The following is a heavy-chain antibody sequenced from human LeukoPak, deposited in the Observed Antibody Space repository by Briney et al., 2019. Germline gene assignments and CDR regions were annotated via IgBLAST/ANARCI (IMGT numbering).Heavy chain of an antibody. Sequence: GGSLRLSCAASGLTFSSHWMHWVRQAPGKGLEWVGRIRSNSDGGTIDYAAPVKGRFTLSRDDSKTTLYLQMNSLQTEDTAVYYCATDFYDSTWGQGTLVTVSS. CDR1: GLTFSSHW. CDR3: ATDFYDST. D-gene: IGHD3-22*01. CDR2: IRSNSDGGTI. J-gene: IGHJ5*02. V-gene: IGHV3-15*07.